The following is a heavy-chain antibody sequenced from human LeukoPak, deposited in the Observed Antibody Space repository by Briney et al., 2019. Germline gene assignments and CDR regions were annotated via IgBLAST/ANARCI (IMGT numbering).Heavy chain of an antibody. V-gene: IGHV3-15*01. Sequence: RAGGSLRLSCVASGFTITNARMGWVRQAPGKGLEWVGLIKSKIDGGTTDFAAPVKGRFTISIDDSKHTLYLQMNSLKSGDTGVYYCTTGYGHSDFDYWGQGTLVTVSS. CDR3: TTGYGHSDFDY. D-gene: IGHD3-3*02. J-gene: IGHJ4*02. CDR1: GFTITNAR. CDR2: IKSKIDGGTT.